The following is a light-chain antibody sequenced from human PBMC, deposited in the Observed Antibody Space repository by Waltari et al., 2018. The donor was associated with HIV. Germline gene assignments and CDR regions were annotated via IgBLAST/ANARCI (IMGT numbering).Light chain of an antibody. V-gene: IGLV1-44*01. CDR3: AAWDDNLNGL. Sequence: QSVLTQPPSVSGTPGQRVTILCSVRRSHIGSNPVSWYQQLPGAAPRLLYYNNKRRPSGVPDRFSGSKSGTSASLAISGLQSEDAGHYYGAAWDDNLNGLFGGGTKLTVL. J-gene: IGLJ2*01. CDR1: RSHIGSNP. CDR2: NNK.